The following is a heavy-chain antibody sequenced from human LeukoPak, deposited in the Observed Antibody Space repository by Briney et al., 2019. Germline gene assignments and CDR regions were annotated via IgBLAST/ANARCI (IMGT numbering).Heavy chain of an antibody. J-gene: IGHJ4*02. Sequence: GGSLRLSCVSSGFTIGTAWMSWVRQAPGKGLAWVAVISHDGDNKYYADSVKGRFTISRDNSKNTLYLQMNSLRAEDTAVYYCARGMSRGYFEYWGQGTLVTVSS. CDR3: ARGMSRGYFEY. D-gene: IGHD5/OR15-5a*01. CDR2: ISHDGDNK. V-gene: IGHV3-30*19. CDR1: GFTIGTAW.